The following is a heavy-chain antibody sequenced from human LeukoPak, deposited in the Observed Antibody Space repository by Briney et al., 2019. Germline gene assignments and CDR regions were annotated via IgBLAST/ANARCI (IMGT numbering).Heavy chain of an antibody. Sequence: GESLEISCKGSGYSFTSYWIGWVRQMPGKGLEWMGIIYPGDSDTRYSPSFQGQVTISADKSISTAYLQWSSLKASDTAMYYCARHIRGYSYGYVRVGGTDWFDPWGQGTLVTVSP. J-gene: IGHJ5*02. D-gene: IGHD5-18*01. CDR2: IYPGDSDT. CDR3: ARHIRGYSYGYVRVGGTDWFDP. V-gene: IGHV5-51*01. CDR1: GYSFTSYW.